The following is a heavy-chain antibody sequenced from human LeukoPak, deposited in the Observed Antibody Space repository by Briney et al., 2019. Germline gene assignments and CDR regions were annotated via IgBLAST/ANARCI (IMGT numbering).Heavy chain of an antibody. Sequence: SETLSLTCTVSGGSISSYYWSWIRQPPGKGLEGIGYIYYSGSTNYNPSLKSRVTISVDTSKNQFSLKLSSVTAADTAVYYCARDSSYGDDPSFDYWGQGTLVTASS. V-gene: IGHV4-59*12. J-gene: IGHJ4*02. D-gene: IGHD4-17*01. CDR1: GGSISSYY. CDR3: ARDSSYGDDPSFDY. CDR2: IYYSGST.